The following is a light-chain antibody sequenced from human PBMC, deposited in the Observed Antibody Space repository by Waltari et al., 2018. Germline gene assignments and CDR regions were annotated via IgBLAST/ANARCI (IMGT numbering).Light chain of an antibody. CDR1: QGLGSW. Sequence: DIQMTPSPSTLSASVGHRVTITCRASQGLGSWLAWFQQKPGKAPDLLIYKASNLESGVPSRFSGSGYGREFTLTITSLQAENSATYYCQQYNSYPWTFGQGTKLEIK. V-gene: IGKV1-5*03. J-gene: IGKJ2*02. CDR2: KAS. CDR3: QQYNSYPWT.